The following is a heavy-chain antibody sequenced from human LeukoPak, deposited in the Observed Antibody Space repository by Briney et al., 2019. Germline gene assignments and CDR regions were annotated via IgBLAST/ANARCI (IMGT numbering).Heavy chain of an antibody. V-gene: IGHV3-48*01. J-gene: IGHJ4*02. CDR1: GYTFRDYT. Sequence: GGSLRLTCGVSGYTFRDYTMNWVRQAPGKGPEWISYISSGGSVMHYADSVKGRFTIPRDNVENSLYLQMNSLRVEDTAVYFCTWDLEDWGQGVLVTVSS. CDR3: TWDLED. CDR2: ISSGGSVM.